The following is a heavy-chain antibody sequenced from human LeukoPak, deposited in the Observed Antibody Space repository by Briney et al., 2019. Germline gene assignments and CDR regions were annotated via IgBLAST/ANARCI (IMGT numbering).Heavy chain of an antibody. D-gene: IGHD2-2*01. Sequence: ASVKVSCKASGYTFTDYYMHWVRQAPGQGFEWMGWINPNDGDTNYAQKFQGRVTMTRDMSISTAHMEVSRLRSDDTAVYYCARANFLYCSSSTCLFDYWGQGTLVTASS. J-gene: IGHJ4*02. CDR1: GYTFTDYY. V-gene: IGHV1-2*02. CDR2: INPNDGDT. CDR3: ARANFLYCSSSTCLFDY.